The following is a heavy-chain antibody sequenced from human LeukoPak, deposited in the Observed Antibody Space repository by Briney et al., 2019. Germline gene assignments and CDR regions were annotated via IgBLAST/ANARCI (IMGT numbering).Heavy chain of an antibody. CDR2: ISSSGSTI. V-gene: IGHV3-48*03. D-gene: IGHD6-19*01. Sequence: GGSLRLSCAASGFTFSSYEMNWVRQAPGKGLEWVSYISSSGSTIYYADSVKGRFTISRDNAKNSLYLQMSSLRAEDTAVYYCARNWLVPLDYWGQGTLVTVSS. CDR1: GFTFSSYE. CDR3: ARNWLVPLDY. J-gene: IGHJ4*02.